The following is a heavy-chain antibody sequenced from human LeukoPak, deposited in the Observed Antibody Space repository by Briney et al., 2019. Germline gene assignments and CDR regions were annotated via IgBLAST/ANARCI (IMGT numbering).Heavy chain of an antibody. CDR2: ISGSGGST. CDR1: GFTFSSDA. CDR3: ARKLGYGSGSYFGYDY. Sequence: GGSLRLSCAASGFTFSSDAMSWVRQAPGKGLEWVSAISGSGGSTYYADSVKGRFTISRDNSKNTLYLQMNSLRAEDTAVYYCARKLGYGSGSYFGYDYWGQGTLVTVSS. D-gene: IGHD3-10*01. V-gene: IGHV3-23*01. J-gene: IGHJ4*02.